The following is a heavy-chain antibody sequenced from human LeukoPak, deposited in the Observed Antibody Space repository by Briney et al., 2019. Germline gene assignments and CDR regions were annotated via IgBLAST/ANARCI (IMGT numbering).Heavy chain of an antibody. V-gene: IGHV4-34*01. CDR3: ARGSGYCSSTSCRNPFDY. Sequence: SETLSLTCAVYGGSFSGYYWSWIRQPPGKGLEWIGEINHSGSTNYNPSLKSRVTISVDTSKNQFSLKLSSVTAADTAVYYCARGSGYCSSTSCRNPFDYWGQGTLVTVSS. CDR2: INHSGST. J-gene: IGHJ4*02. D-gene: IGHD2-2*01. CDR1: GGSFSGYY.